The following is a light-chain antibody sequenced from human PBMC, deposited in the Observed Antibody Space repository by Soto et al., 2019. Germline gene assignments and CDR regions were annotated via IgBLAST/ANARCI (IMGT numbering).Light chain of an antibody. Sequence: LTQPASVSGSPGQSITISCTGTSSDVGGYNYVSWYQQHPGKAPKLMIYEVSNRPSGVSNRFSGSKSGNTASLTISGLQAEDEADYYCSSYTSSSTLSWVFGTGTKVTVL. V-gene: IGLV2-14*01. CDR1: SSDVGGYNY. CDR2: EVS. J-gene: IGLJ1*01. CDR3: SSYTSSSTLSWV.